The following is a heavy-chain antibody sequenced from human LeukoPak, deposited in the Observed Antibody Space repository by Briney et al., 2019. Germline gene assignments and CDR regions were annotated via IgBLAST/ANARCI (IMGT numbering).Heavy chain of an antibody. CDR2: IRYDGSNT. J-gene: IGHJ5*02. CDR3: AKDYEPLVGVHRWGDWFDP. CDR1: EFTFSSYA. D-gene: IGHD1-26*01. Sequence: GGSLRLSCAASEFTFSSYAMHWVRQAPDKGLEWVAFIRYDGSNTYYADSVKGRFTISRDNSKNTLYLQMNSLRAEDTAVYYCAKDYEPLVGVHRWGDWFDPWGQGTLVTVSS. V-gene: IGHV3-30*02.